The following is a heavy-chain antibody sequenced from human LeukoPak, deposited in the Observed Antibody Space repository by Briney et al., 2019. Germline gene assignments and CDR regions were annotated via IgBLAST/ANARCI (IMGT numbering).Heavy chain of an antibody. J-gene: IGHJ6*02. Sequence: GGSLRLSCAASGFPFDYAWMHWVRQAPGKGLEWVSVLYSGGSAYYADSVKGRFTSSRDNSKNTLYLQVNSLRAEDTAVYYCARYRNYHYGMDVWGQGTTVTVSS. D-gene: IGHD3-16*02. CDR2: LYSGGSA. CDR1: GFPFDYAW. V-gene: IGHV3-53*05. CDR3: ARYRNYHYGMDV.